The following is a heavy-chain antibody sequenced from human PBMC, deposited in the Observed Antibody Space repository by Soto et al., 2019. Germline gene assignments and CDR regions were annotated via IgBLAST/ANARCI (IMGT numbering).Heavy chain of an antibody. V-gene: IGHV1-69*12. CDR1: GGTFSSYA. J-gene: IGHJ3*02. CDR2: IIPIFGTA. D-gene: IGHD5-18*01. CDR3: ARWGGDTAMPNDAFDI. Sequence: QVQLVQSGAEVKKPGSSVKVSCKASGGTFSSYAISWVRQAPGQGLEWMGGIIPIFGTANYAQKFQGRVTIPADESTSTAYMELSSLRSEDTAVYYCARWGGDTAMPNDAFDIWGQGTMVTVSS.